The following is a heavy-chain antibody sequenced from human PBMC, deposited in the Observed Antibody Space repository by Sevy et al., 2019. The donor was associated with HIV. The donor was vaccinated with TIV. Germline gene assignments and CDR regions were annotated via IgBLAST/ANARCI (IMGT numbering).Heavy chain of an antibody. D-gene: IGHD3-22*01. CDR2: INHSGST. V-gene: IGHV4-34*01. CDR1: GGSFSGYY. CDR3: ARGSEDSSGYNTPSGY. J-gene: IGHJ4*02. Sequence: SETLSLTCAVYGGSFSGYYWSWIRQPPGKGLEWIGEINHSGSTNYNPSLKSRVTISVDTSKNQFSLKLSSVTAADTAVYYCARGSEDSSGYNTPSGYWGQGTLVTVSS.